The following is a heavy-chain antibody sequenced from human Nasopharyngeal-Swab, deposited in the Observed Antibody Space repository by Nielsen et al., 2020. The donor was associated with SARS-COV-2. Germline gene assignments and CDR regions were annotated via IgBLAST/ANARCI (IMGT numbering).Heavy chain of an antibody. J-gene: IGHJ2*01. CDR2: IYYSGST. CDR1: GGSISSSSYY. V-gene: IGHV4-39*01. Sequence: SETLSLTCTVSGGSISSSSYYWGWIRQPPGKGLEWLGRIYYSGSTYYNPSLKSRVTISVDTSKTQFSLKLSSVTAADTAVYYCARLVGPTMIVVVISPDWYFDLWGRGTLVTVSS. CDR3: ARLVGPTMIVVVISPDWYFDL. D-gene: IGHD3-22*01.